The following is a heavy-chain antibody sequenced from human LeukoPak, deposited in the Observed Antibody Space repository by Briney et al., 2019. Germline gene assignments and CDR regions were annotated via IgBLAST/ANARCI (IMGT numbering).Heavy chain of an antibody. CDR2: ISYDGTNK. CDR1: GFTFSSYG. Sequence: GGSLRLSCAASGFTFSSYGMHWVRQAPGKGLEWVSVISYDGTNKYYADSVKGRFTISRDNSKNTLYLQMNSLRAEDTAVYFCACLRGPSDYWGQGTLVTVSS. D-gene: IGHD4-17*01. V-gene: IGHV3-30*03. CDR3: ACLRGPSDY. J-gene: IGHJ4*02.